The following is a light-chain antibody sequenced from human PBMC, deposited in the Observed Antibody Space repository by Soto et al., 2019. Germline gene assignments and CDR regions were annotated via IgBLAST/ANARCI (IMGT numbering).Light chain of an antibody. CDR1: QSVSSN. V-gene: IGKV3-15*01. J-gene: IGKJ1*01. CDR2: GAS. CDR3: QQSNNWPWT. Sequence: EMVMTQSPATLSVSPGERATLSCRASQSVSSNLAWYQQKPGQAPRLLIYGASTRATGIPARFSGSGSGREFTLTISSLQFEDFAVYYCQQSNNWPWTFGQGTKVEIK.